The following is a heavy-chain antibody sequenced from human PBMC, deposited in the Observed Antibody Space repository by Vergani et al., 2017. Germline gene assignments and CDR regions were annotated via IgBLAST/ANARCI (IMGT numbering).Heavy chain of an antibody. CDR2: IKNTGDST. CDR3: GRGSDNYN. J-gene: IGHJ4*02. D-gene: IGHD5-24*01. CDR1: GFTFSSHA. V-gene: IGHV3-23*04. Sequence: AQLVESGGGVVQPGGSLRLSCVGSGFTFSSHAMSWVRQGHGQGLEWVSSIKNTGDSTHYADSVKGRFTISRDNSKNTLYLQMNSLRVEDTAVYYCGRGSDNYNWGQGTLVTVSS.